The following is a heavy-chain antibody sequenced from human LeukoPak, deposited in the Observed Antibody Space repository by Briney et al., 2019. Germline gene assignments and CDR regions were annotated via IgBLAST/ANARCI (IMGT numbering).Heavy chain of an antibody. V-gene: IGHV3-33*01. CDR3: ARDGDTAMVC. CDR1: GFXXXXYG. Sequence: GFXXXXYGMHWVRQAPGKGLEWVAVIWYDGSNKYYADSVKGRFTISRDNSKNTLYLRMNSLRAEDTAVYYCARDGDTAMVCWGQGTMVTVSS. J-gene: IGHJ3*01. CDR2: IWYDGSNK. D-gene: IGHD5-18*01.